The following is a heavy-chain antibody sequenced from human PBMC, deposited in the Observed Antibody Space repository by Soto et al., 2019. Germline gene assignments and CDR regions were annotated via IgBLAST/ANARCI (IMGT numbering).Heavy chain of an antibody. CDR1: GFSLTTRPVG. CDR3: AHRLGGYTWNDGYFDF. V-gene: IGHV2-5*02. J-gene: IGHJ4*02. Sequence: SGPTLVNPTQTLTLTCTFSGFSLTTRPVGVGWIRQPPGKALEWLVLIYWDDDKRYSLSLNSRLTITKDTPKNQVVLTMTNMDPVDTATYYCAHRLGGYTWNDGYFDFWGQGTLVTVSS. D-gene: IGHD5-12*01. CDR2: IYWDDDK.